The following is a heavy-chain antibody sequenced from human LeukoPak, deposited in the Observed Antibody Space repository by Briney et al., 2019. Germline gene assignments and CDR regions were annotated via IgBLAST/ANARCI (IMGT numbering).Heavy chain of an antibody. V-gene: IGHV4-59*01. CDR1: GGSISSYY. CDR2: IYYSGST. J-gene: IGHJ4*02. Sequence: SETLSLTCTVSGGSISSYYWSWIRQPPGKGLEWIGYIYYSGSTNYNPSLKSRVTISVDTSKNQFSLKLSSVTAADTAVYYCARGRYCSSTSCYGPNFDYWGQGTLVTVSS. CDR3: ARGRYCSSTSCYGPNFDY. D-gene: IGHD2-2*01.